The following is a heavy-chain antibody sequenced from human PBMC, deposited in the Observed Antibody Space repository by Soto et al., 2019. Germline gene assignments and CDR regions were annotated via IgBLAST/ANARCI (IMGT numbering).Heavy chain of an antibody. D-gene: IGHD2-21*01. CDR3: ARAGINWFDP. V-gene: IGHV1-46*01. J-gene: IGHJ5*02. CDR1: GFAFTSFH. Sequence: ASVKVSCKTSGFAFTSFHMHWVRQAPGQGLEWMGMVNPSGGGTDYAQRFQGRVTLTSDTSTTTVYMELRTLRSDDTAVYYCARAGINWFDPWGQGTLVTVS. CDR2: VNPSGGGT.